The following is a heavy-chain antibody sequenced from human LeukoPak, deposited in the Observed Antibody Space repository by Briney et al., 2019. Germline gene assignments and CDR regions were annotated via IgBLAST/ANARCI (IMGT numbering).Heavy chain of an antibody. Sequence: PSETLSLTCAVYGGSFSGYYWSWIRQPPGKGLEWIGEINHSGSTNYNPSLKSRVIISVDTSKNQFSLKLSSVTAADTAVYYCARFGSYYSDYYYYGMDVWGQGTTVTVSS. CDR2: INHSGST. CDR3: ARFGSYYSDYYYYGMDV. V-gene: IGHV4-34*01. J-gene: IGHJ6*02. D-gene: IGHD1-26*01. CDR1: GGSFSGYY.